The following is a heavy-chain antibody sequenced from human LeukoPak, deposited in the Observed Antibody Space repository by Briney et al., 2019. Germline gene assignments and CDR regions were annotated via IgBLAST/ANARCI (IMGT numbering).Heavy chain of an antibody. V-gene: IGHV3-15*01. J-gene: IGHJ3*02. CDR2: NKSKNDGGIT. Sequence: GGPQRLPCAASGLTLSNAWKRWVRQATGKGLEWFGHNKSKNDGGITEYAEPANRRFPISRDNSKNTLYLQMNSLKTEDTAVYYCTTDFGDFEYQLLDAFDIWGQGTMVTVSS. CDR1: GLTLSNAW. CDR3: TTDFGDFEYQLLDAFDI. D-gene: IGHD2-2*01.